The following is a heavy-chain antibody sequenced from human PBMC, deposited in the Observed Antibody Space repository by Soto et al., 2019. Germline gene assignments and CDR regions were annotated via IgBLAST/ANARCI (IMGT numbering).Heavy chain of an antibody. D-gene: IGHD6-19*01. V-gene: IGHV4-39*01. J-gene: IGHJ4*02. Sequence: QLQLQESGPGLVKPSETLSLTCTVSGGSISGSNYFWGWIRQSPGKGLEWIGNVYYSGSTYYNPSLKSRVTMSVDTPKKQFSLKLSSVTAADTAVYYCASAHNSGRLIFDYWGQGTLVTVSS. CDR2: VYYSGST. CDR1: GGSISGSNYF. CDR3: ASAHNSGRLIFDY.